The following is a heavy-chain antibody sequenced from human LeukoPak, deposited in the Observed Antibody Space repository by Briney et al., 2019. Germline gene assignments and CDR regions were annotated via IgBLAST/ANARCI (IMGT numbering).Heavy chain of an antibody. V-gene: IGHV3-30-3*01. D-gene: IGHD3-10*01. J-gene: IGHJ3*02. CDR2: ISYDGSNK. CDR1: GFTFSSYA. Sequence: PGGSLRLSCAASGFTFSSYAMHWVRQAPGKGLEWVAVISYDGSNKYYADSVKGRFTISRDNSKNTLYLQMNSLRAEDTAVYYCAREGYYGSGSYGDALDIWGQGTMVTVSS. CDR3: AREGYYGSGSYGDALDI.